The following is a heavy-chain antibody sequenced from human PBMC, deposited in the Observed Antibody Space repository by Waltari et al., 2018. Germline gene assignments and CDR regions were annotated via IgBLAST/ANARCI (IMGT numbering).Heavy chain of an antibody. D-gene: IGHD3-10*01. CDR1: GFTVSSNY. CDR3: ARATYSYGSGSYPFDY. J-gene: IGHJ4*02. V-gene: IGHV3-53*01. Sequence: EVQLVESGGGLIQPGGSLRLYCAASGFTVSSNYMNWVRQAPGKGLEWVSVIYSGGTTYYADSVKGRFTISRDNSKNTLYLQMNRLTAEDTAVYYCARATYSYGSGSYPFDYWGQGTLVTVSS. CDR2: IYSGGTT.